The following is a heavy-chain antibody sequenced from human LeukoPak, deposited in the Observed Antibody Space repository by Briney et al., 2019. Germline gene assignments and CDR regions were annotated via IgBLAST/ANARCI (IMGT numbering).Heavy chain of an antibody. CDR2: INPNSGVT. CDR1: GYTFTGYY. J-gene: IGHJ6*02. V-gene: IGHV1-2*02. CDR3: ASFGDRDYYYYGMDV. D-gene: IGHD3-10*01. Sequence: ASVKVSCKASGYTFTGYYMHWVRQAPGQGLEWMGWINPNSGVTNYAQKFQGRVTMTRDTSISTAYMELSRLRSDDTAVYYCASFGDRDYYYYGMDVWGQGTTVTVSS.